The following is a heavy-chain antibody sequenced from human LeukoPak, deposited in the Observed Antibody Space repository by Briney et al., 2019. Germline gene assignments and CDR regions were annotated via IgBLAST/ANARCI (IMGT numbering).Heavy chain of an antibody. V-gene: IGHV3-48*04. Sequence: GGSLRLSCAASGFTFSSYSMNWVRQAPGKGLEWVSYISSSSSTIYYADSVKGRFTISRDNAKNSLYLQMNSLRAEDTALYYCARTDYSNYADYWGQGTLVTVSS. CDR2: ISSSSSTI. J-gene: IGHJ4*02. D-gene: IGHD4-11*01. CDR3: ARTDYSNYADY. CDR1: GFTFSSYS.